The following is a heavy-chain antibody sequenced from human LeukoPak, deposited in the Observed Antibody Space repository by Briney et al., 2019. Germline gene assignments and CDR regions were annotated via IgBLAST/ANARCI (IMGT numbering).Heavy chain of an antibody. CDR2: IYYSGST. D-gene: IGHD4-11*01. J-gene: IGHJ4*02. CDR3: GRGGGGDYSIDY. Sequence: SETLSLTCTVSGGSISSSSYYWGWIRQPPGKGLEWIVSIYYSGSTYYNPSLKSRVTISVDTSKNQFSLKLSSVTAADTAVYYWGRGGGGDYSIDYWGQGTLVTVSS. CDR1: GGSISSSSYY. V-gene: IGHV4-39*01.